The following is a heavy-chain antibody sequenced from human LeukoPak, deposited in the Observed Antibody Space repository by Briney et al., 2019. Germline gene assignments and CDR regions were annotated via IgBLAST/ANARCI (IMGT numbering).Heavy chain of an antibody. CDR3: ARAPGPDAFDI. CDR1: EFTFSSYS. CDR2: TSSSSSYI. D-gene: IGHD1-14*01. V-gene: IGHV3-21*01. Sequence: GGSLRLSCAASEFTFSSYSMNWVRQAPGKGLEWVSSTSSSSSYIYYADSVKGRFTISRDNAKNSLYLQMNSLRAEDTAVYYCARAPGPDAFDIWGQGTMVTVSS. J-gene: IGHJ3*02.